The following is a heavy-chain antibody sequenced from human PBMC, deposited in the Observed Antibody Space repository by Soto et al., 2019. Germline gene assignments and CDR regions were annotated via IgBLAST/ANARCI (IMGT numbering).Heavy chain of an antibody. J-gene: IGHJ5*02. V-gene: IGHV1-2*04. CDR3: TRDRGYCSSTSCSRNWFDP. Sequence: GASVKVSCKASGYTFTGYYMHWVRQAPGQGLEWMGWINPNSGGTNYAQKFQGWVTMTRDTSISTAYMELSRLRSDDTAVYYCTRDRGYCSSTSCSRNWFDPWGQGTLVTVSS. D-gene: IGHD2-2*01. CDR2: INPNSGGT. CDR1: GYTFTGYY.